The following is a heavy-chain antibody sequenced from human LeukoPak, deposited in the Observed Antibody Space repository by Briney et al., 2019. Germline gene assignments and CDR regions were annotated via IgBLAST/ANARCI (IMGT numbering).Heavy chain of an antibody. CDR2: ISSSSSTI. V-gene: IGHV3-48*01. J-gene: IGHJ4*02. Sequence: GGSLRLSCAASGFTFSSYSMTWVRQAPGKGLEWVSYISSSSSTIYYADSVKGRFTISRDNAKNSLYLQMNSLRAEDTAVYYCARSGYVLFDYWGQGTLVTVSS. CDR3: ARSGYVLFDY. CDR1: GFTFSSYS. D-gene: IGHD3-16*01.